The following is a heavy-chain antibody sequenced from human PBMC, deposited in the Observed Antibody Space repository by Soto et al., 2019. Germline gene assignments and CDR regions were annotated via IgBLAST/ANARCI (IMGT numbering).Heavy chain of an antibody. V-gene: IGHV4-4*08. CDR2: LYNTGST. J-gene: IGHJ4*02. Sequence: SETLSLTCTVSGASISRYYWSWIRQSPGKGLEWIGYLYNTGSTNYNPSLKSRVTISVDTSKNQFSLKLSSVTAADTAVYYCARLGGSRYSYGSLDYWGQGTLVTVSS. CDR3: ARLGGSRYSYGSLDY. CDR1: GASISRYY. D-gene: IGHD5-18*01.